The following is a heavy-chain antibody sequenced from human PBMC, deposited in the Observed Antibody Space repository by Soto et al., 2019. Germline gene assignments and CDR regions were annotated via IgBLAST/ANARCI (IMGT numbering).Heavy chain of an antibody. CDR3: AKDGGRDGYFGNWFDP. Sequence: QVQLMQSGAEVKKPGSSVKVSCKASGGTFSNYAITWVRQAPGQGLEWLGRIIPIFGTANYAQKFQGRVTISTDESTTTAYMELSRLRSYDTAVYYCAKDGGRDGYFGNWFDPWGQGTLVTVSS. CDR2: IIPIFGTA. D-gene: IGHD5-12*01. V-gene: IGHV1-69*05. CDR1: GGTFSNYA. J-gene: IGHJ5*02.